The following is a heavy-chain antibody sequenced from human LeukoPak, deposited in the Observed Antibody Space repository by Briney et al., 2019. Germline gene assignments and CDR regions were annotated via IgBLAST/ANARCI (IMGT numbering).Heavy chain of an antibody. CDR1: GFAISSYT. CDR2: LSSSGSKI. J-gene: IGHJ4*02. V-gene: IGHV3-21*01. Sequence: GGSLRLSCAASGFAISSYTMNWVRQAPGKGLEWVSSLSSSGSKIYYADSVKGRFTVSRDNAKNSLYLQMNSLRAEDTAVYYCARALEADYWGQGTLVTVSS. CDR3: ARALEADY.